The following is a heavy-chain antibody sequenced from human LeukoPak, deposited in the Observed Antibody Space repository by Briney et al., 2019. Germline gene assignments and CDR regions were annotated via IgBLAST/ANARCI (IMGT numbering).Heavy chain of an antibody. CDR2: ISYDGSNK. D-gene: IGHD1-1*01. CDR3: TKEGGVATARYAFDI. V-gene: IGHV3-30*18. J-gene: IGHJ3*02. CDR1: GFTFSSYG. Sequence: AGGALRLSCAASGFTFSSYGMHRVRQAPGKGLEWVAVISYDGSNKYYADSVKRRFTISRDNSKNTLYLQMNSLRAEDTAGYYYTKEGGVATARYAFDIWGQGTMVTVSS.